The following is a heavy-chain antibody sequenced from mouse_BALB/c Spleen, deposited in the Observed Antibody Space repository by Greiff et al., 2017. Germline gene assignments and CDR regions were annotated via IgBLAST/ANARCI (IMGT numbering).Heavy chain of an antibody. Sequence: LVKPGASVKVSCKASGYSFTGYYMHWVKQSHGKSLEWIGYISCYNGATSYNQKFKGKATFTVDTSSSTAYMQFNSLTSEDSAVYYCARGSDYDGWFAYWGQGTLVTVSA. CDR2: ISCYNGAT. J-gene: IGHJ3*01. D-gene: IGHD2-4*01. V-gene: IGHV1S34*01. CDR1: GYSFTGYY. CDR3: ARGSDYDGWFAY.